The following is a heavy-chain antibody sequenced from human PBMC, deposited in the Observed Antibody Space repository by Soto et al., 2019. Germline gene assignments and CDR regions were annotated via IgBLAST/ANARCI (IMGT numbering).Heavy chain of an antibody. J-gene: IGHJ6*02. Sequence: GGSLRLSCLASGFTFIDYGMHWFRHSPGKGLEWVAVISYHGNEYYSDSVKGRFTISRDNSEKTLYLQMNSLRAEDTAVYYCAKLAVVVPATPHDYMDVWGQGTAVTVSS. CDR1: GFTFIDYG. V-gene: IGHV3-30*18. CDR3: AKLAVVVPATPHDYMDV. D-gene: IGHD2-2*01. CDR2: ISYHGNE.